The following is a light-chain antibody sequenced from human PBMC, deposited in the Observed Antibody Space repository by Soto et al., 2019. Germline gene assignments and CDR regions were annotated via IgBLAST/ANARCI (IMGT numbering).Light chain of an antibody. J-gene: IGLJ2*01. CDR3: CSYTSSSTLVV. CDR1: SSNVGSYKL. Sequence: QSALTQPASVSGSPGQSITISCTGTSSNVGSYKLVSWYQQHPGKAPKLMIFEVNKRPSGVSNRFSGSKSGNTASLTISGLKVEDEADYYCCSYTSSSTLVVFGGGTKLTVL. CDR2: EVN. V-gene: IGLV2-14*02.